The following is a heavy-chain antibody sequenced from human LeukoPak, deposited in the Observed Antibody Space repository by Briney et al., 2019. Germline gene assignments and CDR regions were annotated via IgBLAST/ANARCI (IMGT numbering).Heavy chain of an antibody. CDR1: GDSFSSHY. Sequence: SETLSLTCAVSGDSFSSHYWTWIRQPPGKGLEWIGYISYIGSTNYNPSLKSRVTISIDTSKSQFSLKLSSVTAAATAVYYCARDLVTVTKGFDIWGLGTMVSVSS. V-gene: IGHV4-59*11. D-gene: IGHD4-17*01. CDR2: ISYIGST. J-gene: IGHJ3*02. CDR3: ARDLVTVTKGFDI.